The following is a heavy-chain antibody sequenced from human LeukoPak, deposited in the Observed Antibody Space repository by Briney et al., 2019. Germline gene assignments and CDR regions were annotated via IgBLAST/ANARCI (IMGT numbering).Heavy chain of an antibody. CDR3: ARENTAMVPY. J-gene: IGHJ4*02. Sequence: GGSLRLSCAASGFTFSSYEMNWVRQAPGKGLEWVSYISSSGSTIYYADSVKGRFTISRDNAKNSLYLQMNSLRAEDTAVYYCARENTAMVPYWGQGTLVTVSS. D-gene: IGHD5-18*01. CDR2: ISSSGSTI. CDR1: GFTFSSYE. V-gene: IGHV3-48*03.